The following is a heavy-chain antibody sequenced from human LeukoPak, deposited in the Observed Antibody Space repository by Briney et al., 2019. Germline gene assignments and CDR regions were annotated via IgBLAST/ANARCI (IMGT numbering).Heavy chain of an antibody. CDR1: GGSISSGGYS. V-gene: IGHV4-30-2*01. D-gene: IGHD3-10*01. Sequence: SETLSLTCTVSGGSISSGGYSWSWIRQPPGKGLEWIGYIYHSGSTYYNPSLKSRVTISVDRSKNQFSLKLSSVTAADTAVYYCARDATGAFDYWGQGTLVTVSS. CDR2: IYHSGST. J-gene: IGHJ4*02. CDR3: ARDATGAFDY.